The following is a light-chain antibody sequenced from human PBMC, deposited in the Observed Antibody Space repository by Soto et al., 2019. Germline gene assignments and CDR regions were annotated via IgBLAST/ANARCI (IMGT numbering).Light chain of an antibody. CDR2: DAS. Sequence: EIVLTQSPATLSLSPGERATLSCRASQSVSSYLAWYQQKPGQAPRLLIYDASNRATGIPARFSGSGSGTDFPLTISSLEPEDFAVYYCQQRSNWSFTFVPGTKVDIK. CDR1: QSVSSY. J-gene: IGKJ3*01. V-gene: IGKV3-11*01. CDR3: QQRSNWSFT.